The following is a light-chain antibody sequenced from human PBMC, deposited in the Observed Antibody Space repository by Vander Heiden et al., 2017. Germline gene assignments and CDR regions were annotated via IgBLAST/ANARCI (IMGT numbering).Light chain of an antibody. CDR3: QHYNNWPRT. J-gene: IGKJ1*01. Sequence: EIVMTQSPAALSVSPGEGATLPCKASQSVTTNLAWYQQKPGQAPRILIYGASTRATGIPARFSGSGSGTEFTLTISSLQSEDFAVYYCQHYNNWPRTFGQGTKVESK. V-gene: IGKV3-15*01. CDR1: QSVTTN. CDR2: GAS.